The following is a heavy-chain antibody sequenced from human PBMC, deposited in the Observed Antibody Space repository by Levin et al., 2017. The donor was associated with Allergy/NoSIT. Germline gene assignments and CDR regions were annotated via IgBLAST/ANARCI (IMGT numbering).Heavy chain of an antibody. CDR1: GGTFSSYA. Sequence: ASVKVSCKASGGTFSSYAISWVRQAPGQGLEWMGGIIPIFGTANYAQKFQGRVTITADKSTSTAYMELSSLRSEDTAVYYCARERELHYYYGMDVWGQGTTVTVSS. D-gene: IGHD1-26*01. CDR3: ARERELHYYYGMDV. V-gene: IGHV1-69*06. J-gene: IGHJ6*02. CDR2: IIPIFGTA.